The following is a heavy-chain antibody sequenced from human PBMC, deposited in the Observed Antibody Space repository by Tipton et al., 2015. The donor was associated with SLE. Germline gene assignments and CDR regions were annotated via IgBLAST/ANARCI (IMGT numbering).Heavy chain of an antibody. CDR3: ARQGSTVTTYFDY. CDR1: TFSSYA. CDR2: IYYSGST. V-gene: IGHV4-39*01. Sequence: TFSSYAMSWIRQPPGKGLEWIGSIYYSGSTYYNPSLKSRVTISVDTSKNQFSLKLSSVTAADTAVYYCARQGSTVTTYFDYWGQGTLVTVSS. J-gene: IGHJ4*02. D-gene: IGHD4-17*01.